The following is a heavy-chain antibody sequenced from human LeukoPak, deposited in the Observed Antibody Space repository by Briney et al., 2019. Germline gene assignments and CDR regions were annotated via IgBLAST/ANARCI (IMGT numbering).Heavy chain of an antibody. D-gene: IGHD2-2*01. V-gene: IGHV1-46*01. CDR2: INPSGGST. J-gene: IGHJ4*01. CDR1: GYTFTSYY. Sequence: GASVKVSCKASGYTFTSYYMHWVRQAPGQGLEWMGIINPSGGSTSYAQKFQGRVTITADKSTSTAYMELSSLRSEDTAVYYCARGSCSSTSCPVIDYWAHVTLVTVSS. CDR3: ARGSCSSTSCPVIDY.